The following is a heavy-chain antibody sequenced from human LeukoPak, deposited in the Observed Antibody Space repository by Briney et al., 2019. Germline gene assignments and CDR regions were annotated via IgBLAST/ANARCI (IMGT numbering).Heavy chain of an antibody. Sequence: PSETLSLTCTVSGGSISRSTYYWGWIRQPPEKGLEWIGTIYYSGSTYYNPSLKSRVAISVDTSKNQFSLKLSSVTAADTAVYYCARLRGETARGYRGYDMNYYYYYYMDVWGKGTTVTVSS. V-gene: IGHV4-39*01. D-gene: IGHD5-12*01. CDR2: IYYSGST. J-gene: IGHJ6*03. CDR3: ARLRGETARGYRGYDMNYYYYYYMDV. CDR1: GGSISRSTYY.